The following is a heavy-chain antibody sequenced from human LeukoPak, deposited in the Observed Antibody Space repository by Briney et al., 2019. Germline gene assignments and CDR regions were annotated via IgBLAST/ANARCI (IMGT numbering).Heavy chain of an antibody. CDR1: GGSFSGYY. J-gene: IGHJ5*02. D-gene: IGHD4-23*01. CDR3: ARGRDAVVTLGPNWFDP. CDR2: INHSGST. V-gene: IGHV4-34*01. Sequence: SETLSLTCAVYGGSFSGYYWSWIRQPPGKGLEWIWEINHSGSTNYNPSLKSRVTISVDTSKNQFSLKLSSVTAADTAVYYCARGRDAVVTLGPNWFDPWGQGTLVTVSS.